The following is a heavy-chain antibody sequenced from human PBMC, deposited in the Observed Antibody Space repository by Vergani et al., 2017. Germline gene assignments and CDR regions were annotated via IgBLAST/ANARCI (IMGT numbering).Heavy chain of an antibody. CDR1: GYTFTGYY. V-gene: IGHV1-2*02. D-gene: IGHD3-10*01. CDR3: ARDLVVRGVMRGFGMDV. J-gene: IGHJ6*02. Sequence: QVQLVQSGAEVKKPGASVKVSCKASGYTFTGYYMHWVRQAPGQGLEWMGWINPNSGGTNYAQKFQGRVTMTRDTSISTAYMELSRLRSDDTAVYYCARDLVVRGVMRGFGMDVWGQGTTVTVSS. CDR2: INPNSGGT.